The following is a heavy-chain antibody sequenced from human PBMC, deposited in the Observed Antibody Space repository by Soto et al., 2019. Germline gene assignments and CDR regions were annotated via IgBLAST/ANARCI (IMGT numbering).Heavy chain of an antibody. V-gene: IGHV4-59*01. J-gene: IGHJ6*02. Sequence: SETRSLTCTVSGGSISSYYWSWIRQPPGKGLEWIGYIYYSGSTNYNPSLKSRVTISVDTSKNQFSLKLSSVTAADTAVYYCARKTTVATGYYYYGMDVWGQGTTVTVSS. D-gene: IGHD4-17*01. CDR3: ARKTTVATGYYYYGMDV. CDR1: GGSISSYY. CDR2: IYYSGST.